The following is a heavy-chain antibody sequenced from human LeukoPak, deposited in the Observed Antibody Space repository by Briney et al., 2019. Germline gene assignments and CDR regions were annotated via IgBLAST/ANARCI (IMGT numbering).Heavy chain of an antibody. J-gene: IGHJ5*02. D-gene: IGHD3-3*01. CDR3: AKGFWSDYNWFDP. Sequence: PGGSLRLSCAASGFTFSSYGIHWVRQAPGKGLEWVAFIRYDGSNKYYADSVKGRFTISRDNSKNTLYLQMNSLRAEDTAVYYCAKGFWSDYNWFDPWGQGTLVTLSS. V-gene: IGHV3-30*02. CDR1: GFTFSSYG. CDR2: IRYDGSNK.